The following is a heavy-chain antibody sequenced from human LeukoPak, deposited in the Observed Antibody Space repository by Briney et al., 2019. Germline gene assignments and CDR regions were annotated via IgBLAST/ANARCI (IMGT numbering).Heavy chain of an antibody. CDR1: GFTVSSKY. CDR2: IYSGGGT. D-gene: IGHD4-11*01. J-gene: IGHJ4*02. V-gene: IGHV3-53*01. CDR3: AGTASNPPHFDY. Sequence: PGGSLRLSCAASGFTVSSKYMSWVRQAPGKGLEWVSVIYSGGGTYYAGSVKGRFTISRDNSKNTAYLQMNSLRAEDTAVYYCAGTASNPPHFDYWGQGTLVTVSS.